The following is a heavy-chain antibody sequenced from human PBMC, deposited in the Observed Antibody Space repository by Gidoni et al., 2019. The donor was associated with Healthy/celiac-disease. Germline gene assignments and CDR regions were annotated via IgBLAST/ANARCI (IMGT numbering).Heavy chain of an antibody. CDR1: SYG. CDR3: AREQPYGSGSMAFDI. D-gene: IGHD3-10*01. Sequence: SYGMHWVRQAPGKGLEWVAVIWYDGSNKYYADSVKGRFTISRDNSKNTLYLQMNSLRAEDTAVYYCAREQPYGSGSMAFDIWGQGTMVTVSS. V-gene: IGHV3-33*01. CDR2: IWYDGSNK. J-gene: IGHJ3*02.